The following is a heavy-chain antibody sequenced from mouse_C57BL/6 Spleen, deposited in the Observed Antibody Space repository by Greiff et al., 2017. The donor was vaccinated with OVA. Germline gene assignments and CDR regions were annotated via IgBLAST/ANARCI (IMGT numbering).Heavy chain of an antibody. Sequence: EVKLVESGGGLVQPGGSMKLSCVASGFTFSNYWMNWVRQSPEKGLEWVAQIRLKSDNYATHYAESVKGRFTISRDDSKSSVYLQMNNLRAEDTGIYYCTAHDGYYSHWYFDVWGTGTTVTVSS. CDR2: IRLKSDNYAT. D-gene: IGHD2-3*01. J-gene: IGHJ1*03. CDR1: GFTFSNYW. CDR3: TAHDGYYSHWYFDV. V-gene: IGHV6-3*01.